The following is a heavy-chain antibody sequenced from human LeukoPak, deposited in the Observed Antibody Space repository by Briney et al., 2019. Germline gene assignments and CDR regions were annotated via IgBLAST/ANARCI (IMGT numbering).Heavy chain of an antibody. J-gene: IGHJ3*02. CDR2: IIPIFGTA. Sequence: GSSVKVSCKASRGTFSSYAISWVGQAPGQGLEWMGGIIPIFGTANYAQKFQGRVTITADESTSTAYMELNSLRSEDTAVYYGARIDVEEGDRSPSGGAFDIWGQGTMVTVSS. V-gene: IGHV1-69*01. CDR1: RGTFSSYA. CDR3: ARIDVEEGDRSPSGGAFDI. D-gene: IGHD3-10*01.